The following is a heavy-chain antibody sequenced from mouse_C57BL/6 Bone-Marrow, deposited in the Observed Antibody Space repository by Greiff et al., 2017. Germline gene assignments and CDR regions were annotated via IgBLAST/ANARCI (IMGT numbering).Heavy chain of an antibody. CDR2: INYDGSST. Sequence: EVKVVESEGGLVQPGSSMKLSCTAYGFTFSDYYMAWVRQVPEKGLEWVANINYDGSSTYYLDPLKSRFIISRDNAKNILYLQMSSLKSEDTATYYCARVTTVVAYYFDYWGQGTTLTVSS. CDR1: GFTFSDYY. V-gene: IGHV5-16*01. J-gene: IGHJ2*01. CDR3: ARVTTVVAYYFDY. D-gene: IGHD1-1*01.